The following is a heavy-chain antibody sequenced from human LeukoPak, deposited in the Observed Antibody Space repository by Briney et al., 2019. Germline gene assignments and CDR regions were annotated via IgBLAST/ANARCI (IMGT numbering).Heavy chain of an antibody. D-gene: IGHD6-13*01. V-gene: IGHV3-48*01. Sequence: PGGSLRLSCAASGFTFSSYSMNWVRQAPGKGLEWISDISRSSTTIYYADSVKGRFTISRDNAKNSLYLQMNSLRAEGTAVYYCAKSSSSWFASFDYWGQGTLVTVSS. CDR3: AKSSSSWFASFDY. J-gene: IGHJ4*02. CDR2: ISRSSTTI. CDR1: GFTFSSYS.